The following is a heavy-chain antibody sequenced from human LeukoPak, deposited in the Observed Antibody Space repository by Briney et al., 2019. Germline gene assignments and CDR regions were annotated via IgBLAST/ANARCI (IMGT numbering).Heavy chain of an antibody. D-gene: IGHD5-12*01. V-gene: IGHV3-23*01. Sequence: GGSLTLSCAASGFSFSTHSMNWVRQAPGKGLEWVSLIIGSNGSTFYADSVKGRFTISRDKSKNTLYLQMNSLRAEDTAVYYCAKGAYDYIEIAYFDYWGQGSLVTVSS. J-gene: IGHJ4*02. CDR3: AKGAYDYIEIAYFDY. CDR2: IIGSNGST. CDR1: GFSFSTHS.